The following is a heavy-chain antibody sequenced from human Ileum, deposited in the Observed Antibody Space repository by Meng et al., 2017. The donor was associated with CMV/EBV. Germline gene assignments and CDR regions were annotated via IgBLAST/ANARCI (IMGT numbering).Heavy chain of an antibody. CDR2: IRSDGTKT. CDR3: ATSQYCTTTSCSTGWYVDL. CDR1: FGSPG. Sequence: FGSPGMRWVRQAPGKGLEWVAFIRSDGTKTYYGDSVQGRFTISRDNSKNTVYLQMNSLRADDTAVYHCATSQYCTTTSCSTGWYVDLWGRGTLVTVSS. J-gene: IGHJ2*01. D-gene: IGHD2-2*02. V-gene: IGHV3-30*02.